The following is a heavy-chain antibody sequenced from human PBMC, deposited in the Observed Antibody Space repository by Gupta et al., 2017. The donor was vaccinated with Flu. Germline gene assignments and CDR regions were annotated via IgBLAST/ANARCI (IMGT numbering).Heavy chain of an antibody. Sequence: EVQLVESGGGLVQPGGSLRLSCAASGFIFSGYYINWVRQAPGKGLEWVGRSRNKANSYTAEYAASVKGRFTISRDASENSLYLQMNSLKTEDTAVYDGAREGAAPGPDCEYWGLGTLGTVSS. CDR3: AREGAAPGPDCEY. J-gene: IGHJ4*02. V-gene: IGHV3-72*01. CDR2: SRNKANSYTA. CDR1: GFIFSGYY. D-gene: IGHD6-13*01.